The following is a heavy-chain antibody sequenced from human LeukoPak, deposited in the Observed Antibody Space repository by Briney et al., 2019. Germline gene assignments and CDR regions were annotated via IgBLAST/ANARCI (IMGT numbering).Heavy chain of an antibody. D-gene: IGHD2-21*01. V-gene: IGHV3-7*01. CDR1: RFPLSIYW. Sequence: GDSLTLSCAPSRFPLSIYWMSWIRQAPRTGLEWVATINQDGREGYYVDSMKGRFSISKDNARNSLYLHMHSLRAEDTAVYYCAREYYSSFDYWGQGALVTVSS. CDR3: AREYYSSFDY. J-gene: IGHJ4*02. CDR2: INQDGREG.